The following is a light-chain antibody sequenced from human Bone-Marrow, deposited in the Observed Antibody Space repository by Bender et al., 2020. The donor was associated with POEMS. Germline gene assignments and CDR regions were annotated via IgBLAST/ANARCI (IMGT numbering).Light chain of an antibody. CDR2: EVN. V-gene: IGLV2-8*01. J-gene: IGLJ2*01. Sequence: QSALTQPPSASGSPGQSVTISCTGTSNDVGSYNYVSWYQQHPGKAPKLLIYEVNKRPSGVPDRFSASKSGNTASLTVSGLQAEDEADYYCSSFTGGNNLLFGGGTKLTVL. CDR3: SSFTGGNNLL. CDR1: SNDVGSYNY.